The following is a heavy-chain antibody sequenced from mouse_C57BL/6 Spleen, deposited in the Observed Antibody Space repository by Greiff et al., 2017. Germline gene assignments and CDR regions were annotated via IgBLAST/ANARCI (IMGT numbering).Heavy chain of an antibody. CDR1: GYTFTSYW. J-gene: IGHJ2*01. V-gene: IGHV1-64*01. CDR3: ATTVVYYCDY. Sequence: VQLQQSGAELVKPGASVKLSCKASGYTFTSYWMHWVKQRPGQGLEWIGMIHPNSGSTNYNEKFKSKATLTVDKSSSTAYMQLSSLTSEDSAVYYCATTVVYYCDYWGQGTTLTVSS. CDR2: IHPNSGST. D-gene: IGHD1-1*01.